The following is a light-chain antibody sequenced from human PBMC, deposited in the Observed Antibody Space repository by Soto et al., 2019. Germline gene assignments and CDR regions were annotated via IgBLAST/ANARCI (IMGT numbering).Light chain of an antibody. CDR1: QSISSW. J-gene: IGKJ1*01. CDR3: QQYESYSPWT. CDR2: YAS. V-gene: IGKV1-5*01. Sequence: DIQMTQSPSTLSASIEDRVTITCRASQSISSWLAWHQQKPGKAPKLLIYYASTLESGVPSRFSGSGSGTEFTLTISSLQPDDFATYYCQQYESYSPWTFGQGTKVDIK.